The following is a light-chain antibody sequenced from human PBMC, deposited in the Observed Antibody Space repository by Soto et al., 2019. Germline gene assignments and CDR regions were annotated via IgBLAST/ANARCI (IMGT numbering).Light chain of an antibody. CDR1: NSDIGGYNY. CDR3: SSFTTSTTLYV. V-gene: IGLV2-14*01. Sequence: QSVLTQPASVSGSPGQSITISCTGTNSDIGGYNYVSWYQQHPGKVPKLIIFEVSTRPSGVSNRFSGSKSGNTASLTISGLQADDEADYYCSSFTTSTTLYVFGTGTKVTV. CDR2: EVS. J-gene: IGLJ1*01.